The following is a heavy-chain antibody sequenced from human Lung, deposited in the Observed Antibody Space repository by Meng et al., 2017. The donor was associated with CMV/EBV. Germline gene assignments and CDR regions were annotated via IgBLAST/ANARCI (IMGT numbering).Heavy chain of an antibody. Sequence: VSCKDSGDTFSNLAISWVRQTPGQELEWIGGIIPTFNTIKYAQKFQGRLTITTDRSTSTAYMDLSSLRSDDTAVYYCVRDRIGWFDPWGQGTLVTVSS. D-gene: IGHD2-15*01. CDR3: VRDRIGWFDP. CDR2: IIPTFNTI. CDR1: GDTFSNLA. J-gene: IGHJ5*02. V-gene: IGHV1-69*05.